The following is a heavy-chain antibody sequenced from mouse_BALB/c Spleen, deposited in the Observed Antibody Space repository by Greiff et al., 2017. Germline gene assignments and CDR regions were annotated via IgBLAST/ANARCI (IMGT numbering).Heavy chain of an antibody. V-gene: IGHV3-2*02. CDR2: ISYSGST. J-gene: IGHJ4*01. CDR3: ARTEVRRGGYYAMDY. D-gene: IGHD2-14*01. CDR1: GYSITSDYA. Sequence: VQLKQSGPGLVKPSQSLSLTCTVTGYSITSDYAWNWIRQFPGNKLEWMGYISYSGSTSYNPSLKSRISITRDTSKNQFFLQLNSVTTEDTATYYCARTEVRRGGYYAMDYWGQGTSVTVSS.